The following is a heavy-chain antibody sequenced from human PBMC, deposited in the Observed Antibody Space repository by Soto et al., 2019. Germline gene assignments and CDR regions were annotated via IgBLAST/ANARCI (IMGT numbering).Heavy chain of an antibody. Sequence: EVQLVESGGGLVQPGGSLRLSCAASGFTFGNYWMTWVRQAPGKGLEWVANIKGDGSAKSYLDSVRGRFTVSRDNAENSLFLQMNILRAEDTALYYCARDVSPGSSGYSLDAFDIWGRGTMVTVS. CDR1: GFTFGNYW. D-gene: IGHD6-25*01. CDR3: ARDVSPGSSGYSLDAFDI. J-gene: IGHJ3*02. V-gene: IGHV3-7*05. CDR2: IKGDGSAK.